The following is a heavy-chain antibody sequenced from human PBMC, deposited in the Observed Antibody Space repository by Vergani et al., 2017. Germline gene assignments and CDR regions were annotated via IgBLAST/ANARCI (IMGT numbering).Heavy chain of an antibody. CDR2: IYYSGST. D-gene: IGHD4-17*01. Sequence: QVQLQESGPGLVKPSQTLSLTCTVSGGSISSGDYYWSWIRQPPGKGLEWIGYIYYSGSTYYNPSLKSRVTISVDTSKNQFSLKLSSVTAADTAVYYCARWLYDGDYLAGQEYFQHWGQSTLVTVSS. J-gene: IGHJ1*01. V-gene: IGHV4-30-4*01. CDR3: ARWLYDGDYLAGQEYFQH. CDR1: GGSISSGDYY.